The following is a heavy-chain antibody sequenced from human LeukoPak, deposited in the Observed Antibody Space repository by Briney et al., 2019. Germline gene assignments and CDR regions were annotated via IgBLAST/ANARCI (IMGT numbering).Heavy chain of an antibody. D-gene: IGHD6-19*01. Sequence: SETQSLTCAVYGGSLSDHYWSWIRQPPGMGLEWIGEINHSGETKYNPSLKSRVAMSVDTSKNQFSLGLRSVTAADMAMYYCARGQWLDNSWGQGTLVTVSS. CDR3: ARGQWLDNS. CDR2: INHSGET. V-gene: IGHV4-34*01. J-gene: IGHJ4*02. CDR1: GGSLSDHY.